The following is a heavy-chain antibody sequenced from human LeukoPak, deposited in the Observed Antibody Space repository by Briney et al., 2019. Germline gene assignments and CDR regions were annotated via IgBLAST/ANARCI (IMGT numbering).Heavy chain of an antibody. Sequence: GGSLRLSCAASGFTFSSYSMNWVRQAPGKGLEWVSSISSSSSYKYYADSVKGRFTISRDNAKNSLYLQMNSLRAEDTAVYYCARDLKLRAISINWFDPWGQGTLVTVSS. D-gene: IGHD3-3*01. V-gene: IGHV3-21*01. CDR3: ARDLKLRAISINWFDP. CDR2: ISSSSSYK. J-gene: IGHJ5*02. CDR1: GFTFSSYS.